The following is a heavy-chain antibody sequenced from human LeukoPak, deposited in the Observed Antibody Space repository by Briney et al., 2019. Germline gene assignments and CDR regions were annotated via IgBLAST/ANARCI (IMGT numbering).Heavy chain of an antibody. Sequence: GASVKVSCKASGYTFTSCGISWVRQAPGQGLEWMGWISAYNGNTNYAQKLQGRVTMTTDTSTSTAYMELRSLRSDDTAVYYCARDSIVVVVPAAMVGGFWFDPWGQGTLVTVSS. V-gene: IGHV1-18*01. CDR2: ISAYNGNT. D-gene: IGHD2-2*01. CDR3: ARDSIVVVVPAAMVGGFWFDP. J-gene: IGHJ5*02. CDR1: GYTFTSCG.